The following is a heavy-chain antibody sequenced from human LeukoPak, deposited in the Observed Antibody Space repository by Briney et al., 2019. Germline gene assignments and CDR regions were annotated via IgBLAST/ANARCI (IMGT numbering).Heavy chain of an antibody. CDR1: GFTFVIFE. J-gene: IGHJ6*04. V-gene: IGHV3-48*03. CDR3: AELGITMIGGV. D-gene: IGHD3-10*02. Sequence: PGGSLEPSCQASGFTFVIFEMTWFGRAPGRGLEWVSYISSSGSTIYYADSVKGRFTISRDNAKNSLYLQMNSLRAEDTAVYYCAELGITMIGGVWGKGTTVTISS. CDR2: ISSSGSTI.